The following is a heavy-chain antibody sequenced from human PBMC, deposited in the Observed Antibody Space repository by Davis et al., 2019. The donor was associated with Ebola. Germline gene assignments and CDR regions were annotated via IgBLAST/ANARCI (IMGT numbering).Heavy chain of an antibody. Sequence: GESLKISCAASGFTFSSYWMHWVRQAPGKGLEWVAVISYDGSNKYYADSVKGRFTISRDNSKNTLYLQMNSLRAEDTAVYYCAKDLGDWGQGTLVTVSS. J-gene: IGHJ4*02. CDR1: GFTFSSYW. V-gene: IGHV3-30*18. CDR3: AKDLGD. D-gene: IGHD3-16*01. CDR2: ISYDGSNK.